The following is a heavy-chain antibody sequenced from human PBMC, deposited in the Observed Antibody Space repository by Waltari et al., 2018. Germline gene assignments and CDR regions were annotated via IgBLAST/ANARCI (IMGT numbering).Heavy chain of an antibody. D-gene: IGHD6-19*01. J-gene: IGHJ6*02. CDR1: GYTFTSYD. V-gene: IGHV1-8*01. CDR3: ARVIRAVAGEGMDV. Sequence: QVQLVQSGAEVKKPGASVKVSCKASGYTFTSYDINWVRQATGQGLEWMGWMNPNSGNTGYAQKFQGRVTMTRNTSISTAYMELSSLRSEDTAVYYCARVIRAVAGEGMDVWGQGTTVTVSS. CDR2: MNPNSGNT.